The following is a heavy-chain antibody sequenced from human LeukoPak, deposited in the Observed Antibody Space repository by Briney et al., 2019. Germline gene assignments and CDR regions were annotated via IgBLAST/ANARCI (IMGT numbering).Heavy chain of an antibody. CDR3: ARFYDILTGYPSDY. CDR2: INPNSGGT. J-gene: IGHJ4*02. CDR1: GYTFTDYY. V-gene: IGHV1-2*02. Sequence: ASVKVSCKASGYTFTDYYMHWVRQAPGQGLEWMGWINPNSGGTNYAQKFQGRVTMTRDTSISTAYMELSRLRSDDTAVYYCARFYDILTGYPSDYWGQGTLVTVSS. D-gene: IGHD3-9*01.